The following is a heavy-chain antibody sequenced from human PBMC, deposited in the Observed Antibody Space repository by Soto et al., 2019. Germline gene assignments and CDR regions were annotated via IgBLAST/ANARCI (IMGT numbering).Heavy chain of an antibody. CDR1: GYNFANYW. CDR3: AAGYDTGLDAFDI. D-gene: IGHD3-22*01. V-gene: IGHV5-51*01. J-gene: IGHJ3*02. CDR2: IFPGGSDT. Sequence: GESLKISCKGSGYNFANYWIGWVRQMPGKGLEWMGMIFPGGSDTKKSPSLQGQITMSVDKSNSSAYLQWRSLKASDTAMYCCAAGYDTGLDAFDIWGQGTMVTVSS.